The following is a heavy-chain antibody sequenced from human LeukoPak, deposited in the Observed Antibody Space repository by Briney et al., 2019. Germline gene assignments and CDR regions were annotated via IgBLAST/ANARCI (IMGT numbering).Heavy chain of an antibody. CDR3: ARGLWFGELRGYYMDV. CDR2: ISVYNGDT. J-gene: IGHJ6*03. V-gene: IGHV1-18*01. CDR1: GYIFTNYG. D-gene: IGHD3-10*01. Sequence: ASVKVSCKASGYIFTNYGISWVRQAPGQGLEWMGWISVYNGDTNYAQKLQGRVTMTTDTSTSTAYMEVRSLRSDDTAVYYCARGLWFGELRGYYMDVWGKGTTVTISS.